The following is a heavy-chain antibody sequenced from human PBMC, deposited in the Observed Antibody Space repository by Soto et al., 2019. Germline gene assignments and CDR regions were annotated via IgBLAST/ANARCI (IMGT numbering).Heavy chain of an antibody. CDR2: IKNDGTIT. Sequence: GGSLRLSCAASGFTFSGYLMHWIRQAPGKGPVWVARIKNDGTITSYADSVKGRFTISRDNAKNTLYLQMNSLTAEDTAVYYCAKSDWFDPWGRGTLVTVSS. CDR1: GFTFSGYL. J-gene: IGHJ5*02. CDR3: AKSDWFDP. V-gene: IGHV3-74*01.